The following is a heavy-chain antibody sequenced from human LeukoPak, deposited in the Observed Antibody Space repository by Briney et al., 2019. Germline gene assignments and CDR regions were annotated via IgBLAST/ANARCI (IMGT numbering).Heavy chain of an antibody. D-gene: IGHD6-6*01. J-gene: IGHJ4*02. V-gene: IGHV3-23*01. CDR1: GFTVSSNY. CDR2: ISGSGGST. CDR3: AEHRRYSSSSGY. Sequence: PGGSLRLSCAASGFTVSSNYMSWVRQAPGKGLEWVSAISGSGGSTYYADSVKGRFTISRDNSKNTLYLQMNSLRAEDTAVYYCAEHRRYSSSSGYWGQGTLVTVSS.